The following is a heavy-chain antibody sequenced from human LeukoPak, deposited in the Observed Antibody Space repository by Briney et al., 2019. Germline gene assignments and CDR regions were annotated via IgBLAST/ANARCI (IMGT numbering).Heavy chain of an antibody. CDR3: ARQGYYDILTGYYDAFDI. Sequence: GESLKISCKGSGYSFTSCWISWVRQMPGKGLEWMGRIDPSDSYTNYSPSFQGHVTISADKSISTAYLQWSSLKASDTAMYYCARQGYYDILTGYYDAFDIWGQGTMVTVSS. CDR2: IDPSDSYT. CDR1: GYSFTSCW. D-gene: IGHD3-9*01. V-gene: IGHV5-10-1*01. J-gene: IGHJ3*02.